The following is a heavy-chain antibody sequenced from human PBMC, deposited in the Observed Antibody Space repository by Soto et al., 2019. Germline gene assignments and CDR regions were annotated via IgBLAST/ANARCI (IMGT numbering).Heavy chain of an antibody. CDR2: IWYDGSNK. CDR1: GFTFSSYG. D-gene: IGHD6-19*01. CDR3: ARDRLYPIAVALDDRSYYYGMDV. Sequence: QVQLVESGGGVVQPGRSLRLSCAASGFTFSSYGMHWVRQAPGKGLEWVAVIWYDGSNKYYADSVKGRFPISRDNSKNTLYLQRNSRRAEDTAVYYCARDRLYPIAVALDDRSYYYGMDVWGQGTTVTVSS. V-gene: IGHV3-33*01. J-gene: IGHJ6*02.